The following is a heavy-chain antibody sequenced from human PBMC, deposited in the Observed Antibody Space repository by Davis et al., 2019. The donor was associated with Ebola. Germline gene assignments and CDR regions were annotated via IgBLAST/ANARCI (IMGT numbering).Heavy chain of an antibody. CDR3: AKDKSPYYYYGMDV. CDR2: IIPILGIA. CDR1: GGTFSSYA. V-gene: IGHV1-69*04. Sequence: SVKVSCKASGGTFSSYAISWVRQAPGQGLEWMGRIIPILGIANYAQKLQGRVTMTTDTSTSTAYMELRSLRSDDTAVYYCAKDKSPYYYYGMDVWGQGTTVTVSS. J-gene: IGHJ6*02.